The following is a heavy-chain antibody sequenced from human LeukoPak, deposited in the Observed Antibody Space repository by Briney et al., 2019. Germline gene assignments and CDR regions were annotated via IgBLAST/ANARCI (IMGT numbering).Heavy chain of an antibody. CDR2: ISYDGCNN. D-gene: IGHD6-13*01. V-gene: IGHV3-30*04. CDR3: ARDPHSSSWYYFDY. CDR1: SSDA. Sequence: SSDAMXXGGEAPGXGGEXGXVISYDGCNNSSPSSLKVRFTISRDNSKNTLYLQMNSLSADDTSVYYCARDPHSSSWYYFDYWGQGTLVTVSS. J-gene: IGHJ4*02.